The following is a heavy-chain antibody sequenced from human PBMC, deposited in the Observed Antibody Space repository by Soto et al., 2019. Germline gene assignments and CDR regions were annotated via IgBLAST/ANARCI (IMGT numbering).Heavy chain of an antibody. CDR1: GFTIRNYA. CDR2: ISGTTDST. Sequence: EVQVLESGGGLVQPGGSLRLSCAASGFTIRNYAMSWVRQAPGKALEWVAGISGTTDSTYYRDSVEGRFTIFKDTSKNTLYLEMNSLRAEDTALYRCEGSWTWGQGTLVTVSS. CDR3: EGSWT. V-gene: IGHV3-23*02. D-gene: IGHD5-12*01. J-gene: IGHJ1*01.